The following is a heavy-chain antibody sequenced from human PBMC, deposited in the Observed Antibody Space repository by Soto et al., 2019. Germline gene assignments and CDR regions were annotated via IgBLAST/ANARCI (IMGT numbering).Heavy chain of an antibody. CDR3: ARGVGRGWFDP. CDR1: GGSISSGGYY. J-gene: IGHJ5*02. V-gene: IGHV4-31*03. Sequence: QVQLRESGPGLVKPSQTLSLTCTVSGGSISSGGYYWSWIRQNPEKGLEWIGFIYYTGSTDYNPSLKSRVTTSVDMSKNQFSLKLSSVTAADTAVYYCARGVGRGWFDPWGQGTLVSVSS. CDR2: IYYTGST.